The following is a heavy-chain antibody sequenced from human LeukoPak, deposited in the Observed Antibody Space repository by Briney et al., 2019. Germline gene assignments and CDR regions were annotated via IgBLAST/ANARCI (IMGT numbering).Heavy chain of an antibody. CDR3: ARGGTVTKYCSGTSCYGRYYFDY. V-gene: IGHV3-21*01. Sequence: GGSLRLSCAASGFTFSSYSMNWVRQAPGKGLEWVSSISSSSSYIYYADSVKGRFTISRDNAKNSLYLQMNSLRAEDTAVYYCARGGTVTKYCSGTSCYGRYYFDYWGQGTLVTVSS. D-gene: IGHD2-2*01. J-gene: IGHJ4*02. CDR1: GFTFSSYS. CDR2: ISSSSSYI.